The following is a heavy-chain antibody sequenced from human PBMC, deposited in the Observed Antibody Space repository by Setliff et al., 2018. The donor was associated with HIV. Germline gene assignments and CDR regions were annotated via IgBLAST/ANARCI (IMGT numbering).Heavy chain of an antibody. D-gene: IGHD6-19*01. J-gene: IGHJ4*02. CDR3: ARALAGGSGWNYSDL. Sequence: PSETLSLTCTVSGASFIRSRYYWSWIRQPAGKGLEWIGHVYTTGSASYNPSLESRVTILEALSKNQFSLNLDSVTAADTAVYFCARALAGGSGWNYSDLWGPGTLVTVSS. CDR2: VYTTGSA. CDR1: GASFIRSRYY. V-gene: IGHV4-61*09.